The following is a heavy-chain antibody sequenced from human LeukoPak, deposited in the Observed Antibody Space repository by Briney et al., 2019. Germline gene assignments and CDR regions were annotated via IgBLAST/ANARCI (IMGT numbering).Heavy chain of an antibody. CDR3: AVETDGDYFDY. CDR2: TYYPGST. CDR1: GASISSSSYY. Sequence: SETLSLTCTVSGASISSSSYYWGWIRQPPGKRLEWIGNTYYPGSTYYNPSLNSRVTISVDTSKNQLSLKLTSVTAADTAVYYCAVETDGDYFDYWGQGTLVTVSS. V-gene: IGHV4-39*01. D-gene: IGHD1-1*01. J-gene: IGHJ4*02.